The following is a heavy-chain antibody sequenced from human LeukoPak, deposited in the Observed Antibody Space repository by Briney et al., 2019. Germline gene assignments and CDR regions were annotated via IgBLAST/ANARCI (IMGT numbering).Heavy chain of an antibody. CDR2: FKTKYNQV. CDR3: ARSVPDYTRFDY. J-gene: IGHJ4*02. V-gene: IGHV3-23*05. D-gene: IGHD4-11*01. Sequence: GGSLRLSCVASGFTFSDYDMNWVRQAPGKGLEWVSTFKTKYNQVYYAESVRGRFTISTDNSKNTVYLQMNSLRAEDTALYYCARSVPDYTRFDYWGQGALVTVSS. CDR1: GFTFSDYD.